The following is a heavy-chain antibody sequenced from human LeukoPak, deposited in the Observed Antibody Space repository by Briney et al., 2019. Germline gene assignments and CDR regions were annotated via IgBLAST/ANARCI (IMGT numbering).Heavy chain of an antibody. CDR2: MNPNSGNT. J-gene: IGHJ5*02. Sequence: GASVKVSCKASGYTFTSYDIYWVRQATGQGLEWMGWMNPNSGNTGYAQKFQGRVTITRNTSISTAYMELSSLRSEDTAVYYCAKLSYCSGGSCYSGGYNWFDPWGQGTLVTVSS. CDR3: AKLSYCSGGSCYSGGYNWFDP. D-gene: IGHD2-15*01. V-gene: IGHV1-8*03. CDR1: GYTFTSYD.